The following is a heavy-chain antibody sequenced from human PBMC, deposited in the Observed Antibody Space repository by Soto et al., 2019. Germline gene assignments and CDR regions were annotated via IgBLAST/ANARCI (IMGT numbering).Heavy chain of an antibody. J-gene: IGHJ4*02. CDR1: GFTFSSYG. D-gene: IGHD3-22*01. CDR3: ARGLRYYDSRMYYFDY. Sequence: GGSLRLSCAASGFTFSSYGMHWVRQAPGKGLEWVAVIRYDGSNKYYADSVKGRFTISRDNSKNTLYLQMNSLRAGDTAVYYCARGLRYYDSRMYYFDYWGQGTLVTVSS. V-gene: IGHV3-33*01. CDR2: IRYDGSNK.